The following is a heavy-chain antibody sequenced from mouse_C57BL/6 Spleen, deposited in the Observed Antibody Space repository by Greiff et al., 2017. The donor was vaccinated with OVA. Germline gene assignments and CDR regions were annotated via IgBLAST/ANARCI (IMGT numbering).Heavy chain of an antibody. CDR3: ARPGYGNYNLGYAMDY. CDR1: GFTFSDYG. J-gene: IGHJ4*01. D-gene: IGHD2-10*02. CDR2: ISSGSSTI. V-gene: IGHV5-17*01. Sequence: EVQRVESGGGLVKPGGSLKLSCAASGFTFSDYGMHWVRQAPEKGLEWVAYISSGSSTIYYADTVKGRFTISRDNAKNTLFLQMTSLRSEDTAMYYCARPGYGNYNLGYAMDYWGQGTSVTVSS.